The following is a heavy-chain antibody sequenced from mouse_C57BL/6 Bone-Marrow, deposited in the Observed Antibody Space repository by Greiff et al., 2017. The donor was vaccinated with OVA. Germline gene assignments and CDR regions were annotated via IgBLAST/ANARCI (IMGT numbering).Heavy chain of an antibody. CDR3: ARSGGDYLGYFDV. D-gene: IGHD2-4*01. CDR1: GFTFTDYY. Sequence: EVQLVESGGGLVQPGGSLSLSCAASGFTFTDYYMSWVRQPPGKALEWLGFISNKANGYTTEYSVSVKGRFTISRDTSQSFLYLHMNALRAEDSATYFCARSGGDYLGYFDVWGTGTTVTVSS. V-gene: IGHV7-3*01. CDR2: ISNKANGYTT. J-gene: IGHJ1*03.